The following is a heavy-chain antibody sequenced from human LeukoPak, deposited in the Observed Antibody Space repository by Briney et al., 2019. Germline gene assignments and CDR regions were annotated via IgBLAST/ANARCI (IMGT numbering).Heavy chain of an antibody. CDR1: GFTFSSYA. Sequence: GGSLRLSCAASGFTFSSYAMSWVRQAPGKGLEWVSAIGGSGGSTYYADSVKGRFTISRDNSKNTLYLQMNSLRAEDTAVYYCAKDPYSSSWTHYFDYWGQGTLVTVSS. V-gene: IGHV3-23*01. CDR3: AKDPYSSSWTHYFDY. CDR2: IGGSGGST. D-gene: IGHD6-13*01. J-gene: IGHJ4*02.